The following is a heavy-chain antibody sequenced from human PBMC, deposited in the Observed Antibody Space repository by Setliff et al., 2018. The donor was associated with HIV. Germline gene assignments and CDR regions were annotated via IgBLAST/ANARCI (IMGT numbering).Heavy chain of an antibody. D-gene: IGHD1-7*01. J-gene: IGHJ6*03. Sequence: SETLSLTCTVSGGSISGGGYYWSWIRQHPGKGLEWIGYIHYSGSTYFNPSLKSRVTISLDTSKNQFSLKVSSMTAADTAVYYCARNSKNWNYPVEYYDYYMDVWGTGTTVTVSS. CDR1: GGSISGGGYY. V-gene: IGHV4-31*03. CDR3: ARNSKNWNYPVEYYDYYMDV. CDR2: IHYSGST.